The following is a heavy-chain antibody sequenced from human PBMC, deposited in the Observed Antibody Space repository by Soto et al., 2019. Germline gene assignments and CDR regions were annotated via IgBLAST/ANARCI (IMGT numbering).Heavy chain of an antibody. CDR1: GYSFTSHY. D-gene: IGHD4-17*01. Sequence: ASVKVSCKGIGYSFTSHYMHWVRQAPGQGLEWMGTIHPGGVNIAYAQKFQGRVTMTKDTSTSTVYMELASLTSEDTAVYYCASDLHGDPYFWAQGNLVTVSS. CDR3: ASDLHGDPYF. J-gene: IGHJ4*02. CDR2: IHPGGVNI. V-gene: IGHV1-46*01.